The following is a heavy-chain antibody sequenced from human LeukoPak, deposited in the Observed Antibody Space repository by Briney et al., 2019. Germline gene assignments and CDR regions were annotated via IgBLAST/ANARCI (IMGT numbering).Heavy chain of an antibody. V-gene: IGHV3-23*01. CDR2: ISGGGDIT. Sequence: GGSLRLPCAASGFTLGSYAMSWVRQAPGKGLEWVSVISGGGDITYYATSVKGRFTVSRDNSKNTLFLQMNSLRAEDSAVYYCATDRERDPSVYYLVGGQGTLITVSS. CDR3: ATDRERDPSVYYLV. J-gene: IGHJ4*02. CDR1: GFTLGSYA. D-gene: IGHD3-22*01.